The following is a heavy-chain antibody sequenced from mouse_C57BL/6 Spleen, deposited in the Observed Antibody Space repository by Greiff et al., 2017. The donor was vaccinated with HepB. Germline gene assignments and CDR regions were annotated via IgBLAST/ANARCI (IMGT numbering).Heavy chain of an antibody. V-gene: IGHV1-19*01. CDR2: INPYNGGT. CDR1: GYTFTDYY. CDR3: ARLERRGYGSSDGYFDV. J-gene: IGHJ1*03. D-gene: IGHD1-1*01. Sequence: EVQLQQSGPVLVKPGASVKMSCKASGYTFTDYYMNWVKQSHGKSLEWIGVINPYNGGTSYNQKFKGKATLTVDKSSSTAYMELNSLTSEDSAVYYGARLERRGYGSSDGYFDVWGTGTTVTVSS.